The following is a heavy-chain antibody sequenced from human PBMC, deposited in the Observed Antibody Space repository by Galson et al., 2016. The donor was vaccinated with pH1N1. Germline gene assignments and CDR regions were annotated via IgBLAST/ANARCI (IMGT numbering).Heavy chain of an antibody. Sequence: TLSLTCSVSGGSISSDSYYWSWIRQPAGKGLEWIGRIYTSGSTNYNPSLRSRVTISVDTSKNHFSLRLSSVTAADTAVYFFARDSTRFGVVPAAYYYGMDVWGQGTTVTVSS. CDR1: GGSISSDSYY. D-gene: IGHD2-2*01. CDR2: IYTSGST. V-gene: IGHV4-61*02. J-gene: IGHJ6*02. CDR3: ARDSTRFGVVPAAYYYGMDV.